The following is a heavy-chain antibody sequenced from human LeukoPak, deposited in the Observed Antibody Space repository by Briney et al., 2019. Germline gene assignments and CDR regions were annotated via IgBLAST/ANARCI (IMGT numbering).Heavy chain of an antibody. CDR2: INSDGSST. CDR1: GFTFSSYW. Sequence: GGSLRLSCAASGFTFSSYWMHWVRHAPGKGLVWVSRINSDGSSTSYADSVKGRFTISRDNAKNTLYLQMNSLRAEDTAVYYCARAYYYDSSGYKFGYWGQGTLVTVSS. V-gene: IGHV3-74*01. CDR3: ARAYYYDSSGYKFGY. J-gene: IGHJ4*02. D-gene: IGHD3-22*01.